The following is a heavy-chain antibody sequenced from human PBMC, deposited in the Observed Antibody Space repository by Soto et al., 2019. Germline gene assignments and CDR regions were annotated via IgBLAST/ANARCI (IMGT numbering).Heavy chain of an antibody. V-gene: IGHV3-74*01. CDR1: EVTISNYW. CDR2: INSDGSST. CDR3: AIRASYYDSSGYFDY. J-gene: IGHJ4*02. D-gene: IGHD3-22*01. Sequence: PVVPMRLSNTAAEVTISNYWMHWVSQAPGKGLVWVSRINSDGSSTSYADSVKGRFTISRDNAKNTLYLQMNSLRAEDTAVYYCAIRASYYDSSGYFDYWGQGTLVTSPQ.